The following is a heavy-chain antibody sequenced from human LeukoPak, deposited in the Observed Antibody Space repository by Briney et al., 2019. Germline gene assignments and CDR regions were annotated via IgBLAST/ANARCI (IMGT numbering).Heavy chain of an antibody. J-gene: IGHJ4*02. CDR1: GFTFNNYA. CDR2: MSGSGDNT. D-gene: IGHD5-24*01. CDR3: TRLRDGYDSDY. Sequence: GGSLRLSCAASGFTFNNYAMNWVRQAPGKGLEWVSVMSGSGDNTYYAGSVKGRFTIPRDNSKNTLYLQMNTLRAEDTAMYYCTRLRDGYDSDYWGQGTLVTVSS. V-gene: IGHV3-23*01.